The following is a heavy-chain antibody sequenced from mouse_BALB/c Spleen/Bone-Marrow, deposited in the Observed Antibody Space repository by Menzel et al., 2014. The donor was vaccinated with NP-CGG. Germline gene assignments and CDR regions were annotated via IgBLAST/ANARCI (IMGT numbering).Heavy chain of an antibody. CDR2: ISTYHGNA. Sequence: VQLQESGPELVRPGVSVKTSCKGSSYTFTDYAMHWVKQSHAKSLEWIGVISTYHGNANYNQKFKGKATMTVDKSSSTAYMELARLTSEDSAVYYCTRGGRYDEVAYWGQGTLVTVSA. CDR1: SYTFTDYA. D-gene: IGHD2-14*01. J-gene: IGHJ3*01. CDR3: TRGGRYDEVAY. V-gene: IGHV1-67*01.